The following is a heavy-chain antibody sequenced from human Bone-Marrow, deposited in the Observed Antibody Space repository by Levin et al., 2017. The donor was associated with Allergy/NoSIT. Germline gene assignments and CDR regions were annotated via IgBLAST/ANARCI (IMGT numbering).Heavy chain of an antibody. CDR1: VFTFENHG. CDR3: AKTGGNHRHEFDS. J-gene: IGHJ4*02. D-gene: IGHD1-1*01. CDR2: SSYDGSDE. V-gene: IGHV3-30*18. Sequence: GGSLRLSCVGSVFTFENHGIHWVRQAPGKGLEWVSVSSYDGSDEYYGESVRGRITMSRDNSKNTVYLQIDTVRPDDTALYYCAKTGGNHRHEFDSWGQGILVTVSS.